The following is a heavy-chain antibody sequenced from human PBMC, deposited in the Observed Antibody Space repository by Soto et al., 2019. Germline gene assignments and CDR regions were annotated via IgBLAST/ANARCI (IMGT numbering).Heavy chain of an antibody. J-gene: IGHJ4*02. CDR2: ITSSSSTI. CDR1: GFTFSDYY. CDR3: ARSLPGIAAARIDY. Sequence: GGSLRLSCAASGFTFSDYYMSWIRQAPGKGLEWVSYITSSSSTIYYADSVKGRFTISRDNAKNSLYLQMNSLRAEDTAVYYCARSLPGIAAARIDYWGQGTLVTVSS. V-gene: IGHV3-11*04. D-gene: IGHD6-13*01.